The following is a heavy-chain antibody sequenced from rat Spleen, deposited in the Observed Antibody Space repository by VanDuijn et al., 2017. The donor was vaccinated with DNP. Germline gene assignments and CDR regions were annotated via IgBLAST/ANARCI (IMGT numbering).Heavy chain of an antibody. CDR3: SKDSYGDNFDY. J-gene: IGHJ2*01. CDR2: ISSGGDT. CDR1: GFSLTTYG. Sequence: QVQLKESGPGLVQPSQTLSLTCTVSGFSLTTYGVAWVRQPPGKGLEWIAAISSGGDTHYNSALKSRLSISRDISESQVFLKVNSLQIEDTAIYFCSKDSYGDNFDYWGQGVLVTVSS. D-gene: IGHD1-11*01. V-gene: IGHV2S12*01.